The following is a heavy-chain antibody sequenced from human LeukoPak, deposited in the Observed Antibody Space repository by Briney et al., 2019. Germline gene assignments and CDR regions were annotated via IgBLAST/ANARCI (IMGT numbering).Heavy chain of an antibody. CDR2: IFHTGST. CDR3: ARHIQGAYYYFDY. Sequence: SETLSLTCTVSGGSISSNYWSWIRQPPRKGLEWIGYIFHTGSTNYNPSLKSRVTISVDTSKNQFSLKLSSVTAADTAVYYCARHIQGAYYYFDYWGQGTLVTVSS. CDR1: GGSISSNY. D-gene: IGHD1-26*01. J-gene: IGHJ4*02. V-gene: IGHV4-59*08.